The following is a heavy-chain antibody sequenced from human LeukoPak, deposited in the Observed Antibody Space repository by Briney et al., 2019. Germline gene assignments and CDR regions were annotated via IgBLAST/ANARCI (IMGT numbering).Heavy chain of an antibody. J-gene: IGHJ6*03. V-gene: IGHV3-7*01. CDR1: GFTFSSYW. D-gene: IGHD6-19*01. CDR2: VKQDGSEK. Sequence: GGSLILSCAACGFTFSSYWMSWVRQAPGKGLEWVANVKQDGSEKYYVDSVKGRFSISRDNAKNSLYLQMNSLRAEDTAVYYGARAAVAGTFYYYYYMDVWGKGTTVTISS. CDR3: ARAAVAGTFYYYYYMDV.